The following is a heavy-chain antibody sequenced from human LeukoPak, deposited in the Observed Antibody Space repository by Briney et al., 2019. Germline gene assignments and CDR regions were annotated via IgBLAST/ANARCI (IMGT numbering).Heavy chain of an antibody. D-gene: IGHD4-17*01. CDR1: GGSISSGSYY. V-gene: IGHV4-61*02. Sequence: SQTLSLTCTVSGGSISSGSYYWSWIRQPAGKGLEWIGRIYTGGSTNYNPSLKSRVTISVDTSKNQFSLKLSSVTAADTAVYYCARDRWATVTYNWFDPWGQGTLVTVSS. J-gene: IGHJ5*02. CDR2: IYTGGST. CDR3: ARDRWATVTYNWFDP.